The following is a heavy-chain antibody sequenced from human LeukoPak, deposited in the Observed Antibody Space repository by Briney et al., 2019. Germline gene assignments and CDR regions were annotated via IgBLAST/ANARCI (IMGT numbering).Heavy chain of an antibody. V-gene: IGHV1-69*04. J-gene: IGHJ1*01. CDR3: ARILSSSWYEYFHH. D-gene: IGHD6-19*01. CDR2: IIPVLNIT. CDR1: GGTFSSSA. Sequence: SVKVSCKTSGGTFSSSAITWVRQAPGQGLEWMGRIIPVLNITTYAQKFQGSVTITADTSTSTVYMELSSLRSEDTAVYYCARILSSSWYEYFHHWGQGTLVTVSS.